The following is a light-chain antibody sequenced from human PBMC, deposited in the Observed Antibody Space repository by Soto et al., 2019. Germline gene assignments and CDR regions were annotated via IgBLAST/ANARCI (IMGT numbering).Light chain of an antibody. J-gene: IGLJ1*01. Sequence: QSALTQPASVSGSPGQSITISCTGTTSFVGSYNLVSWYQQHTGKAPQVLIYEDTKRPSGVSNRFSGSISGSTASLTISGLQVEDEADYYCCSYVGASTYVFGTGTKLTVL. V-gene: IGLV2-23*01. CDR2: EDT. CDR3: CSYVGASTYV. CDR1: TSFVGSYNL.